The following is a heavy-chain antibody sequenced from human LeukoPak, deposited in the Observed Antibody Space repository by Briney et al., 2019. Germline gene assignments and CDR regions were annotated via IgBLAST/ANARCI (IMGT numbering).Heavy chain of an antibody. Sequence: GGSLRLSCAASGLTFSSYAMSWVRQAPGKGLEWVSAISGSGGSTYYADSVKGRFTISRDNSKNTLYLQMNSLRAEDTAVYYCAKVRITIFGVGKGTDYWGQGTLVTVSS. V-gene: IGHV3-23*01. J-gene: IGHJ4*02. D-gene: IGHD3-3*01. CDR1: GLTFSSYA. CDR2: ISGSGGST. CDR3: AKVRITIFGVGKGTDY.